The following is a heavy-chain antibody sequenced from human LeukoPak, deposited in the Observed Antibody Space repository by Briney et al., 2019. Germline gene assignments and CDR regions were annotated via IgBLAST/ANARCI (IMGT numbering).Heavy chain of an antibody. D-gene: IGHD3-22*01. CDR2: INHSGST. J-gene: IGHJ4*02. Sequence: KPSETLSLTCAVYGGSFSGYYWSWIRQPPGKGLELIGEINHSGSTNYNPSLKSRVTISVDTSKNQFSLKLSSVTAADTAVYYCARARYYYDSSGYMDRFDYWGQGTLVTVSS. V-gene: IGHV4-34*01. CDR1: GGSFSGYY. CDR3: ARARYYYDSSGYMDRFDY.